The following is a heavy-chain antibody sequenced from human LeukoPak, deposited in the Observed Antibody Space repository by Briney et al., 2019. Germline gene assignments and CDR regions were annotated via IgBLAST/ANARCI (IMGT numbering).Heavy chain of an antibody. CDR3: AKLGAYYYDSSGYHFDY. CDR1: GFPFSSYA. CDR2: ISGSGGST. V-gene: IGHV3-23*01. J-gene: IGHJ4*02. D-gene: IGHD3-22*01. Sequence: GGSVRLSCAASGFPFSSYAMSWVLQAPGKGLEWVSAISGSGGSTYYADSVKGRFTISRDDSKNTLYLQMNSLRAEDTAVYYCAKLGAYYYDSSGYHFDYWGQGTLVTVSS.